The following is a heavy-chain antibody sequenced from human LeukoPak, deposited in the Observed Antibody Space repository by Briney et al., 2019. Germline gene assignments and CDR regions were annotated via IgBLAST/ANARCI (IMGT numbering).Heavy chain of an antibody. J-gene: IGHJ4*02. CDR2: IYPGDSDT. Sequence: ESLKISCKGSGYSFTNYWIAWVRQVPGKGLEWMGIIYPGDSDTRYSPSFQGQVTISADKSISTAYLQWSSLKASDTAMYYCARHESTVTSFDYWGQGTLVTVSS. CDR1: GYSFTNYW. V-gene: IGHV5-51*01. CDR3: ARHESTVTSFDY. D-gene: IGHD4-11*01.